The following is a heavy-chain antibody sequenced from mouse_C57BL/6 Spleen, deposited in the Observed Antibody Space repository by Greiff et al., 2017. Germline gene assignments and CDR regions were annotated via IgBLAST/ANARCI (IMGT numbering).Heavy chain of an antibody. V-gene: IGHV1-26*01. CDR1: GYTFTDYY. CDR3: ARPYYYGSSPYYAMDY. D-gene: IGHD1-1*01. CDR2: INPNNGGT. Sequence: EVQLQQSGPELVKPGASVKISCKASGYTFTDYYMNWVKQSHGKSLEWIGDINPNNGGTSYNQKFKGKATLTVDKSSSTAYVELRSLTSEDSAVYYCARPYYYGSSPYYAMDYWGQGTSVTVSS. J-gene: IGHJ4*01.